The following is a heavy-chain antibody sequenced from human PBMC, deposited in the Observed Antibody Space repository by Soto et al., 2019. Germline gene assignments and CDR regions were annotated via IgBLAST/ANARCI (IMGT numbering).Heavy chain of an antibody. Sequence: QVQLVQSGAEVKKPGASVKVSCKASGYTFTSYGISWVRQAPGQGLEWMGWISAYNGNTNYAQKLQGRVTMTTDTSSSTAYMELRCLRCDDTAVYYFALHSWYSSGWYHSGTLQVDAFHIWGQGTMVTVSS. D-gene: IGHD6-13*01. CDR2: ISAYNGNT. V-gene: IGHV1-18*01. J-gene: IGHJ3*02. CDR3: ALHSWYSSGWYHSGTLQVDAFHI. CDR1: GYTFTSYG.